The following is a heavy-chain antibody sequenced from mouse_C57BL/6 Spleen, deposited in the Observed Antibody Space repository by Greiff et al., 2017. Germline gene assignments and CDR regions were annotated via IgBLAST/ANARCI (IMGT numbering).Heavy chain of an antibody. V-gene: IGHV1-55*01. CDR3: AREDYYGSSSFDY. CDR1: GYTFTSYW. CDR2: IYPGSGST. D-gene: IGHD1-1*01. J-gene: IGHJ2*01. Sequence: QVQLQQPGAELVKPGASVKMSCKASGYTFTSYWITWVKQRPGQGLEWIGDIYPGSGSTNYNQKFKSKATLTVDTSSSTAYMQLSSLTSEDSAVYYCAREDYYGSSSFDYWGQGTTLTVSS.